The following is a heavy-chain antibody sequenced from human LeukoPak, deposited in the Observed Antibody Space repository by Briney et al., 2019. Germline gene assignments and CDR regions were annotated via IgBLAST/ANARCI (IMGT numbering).Heavy chain of an antibody. Sequence: SETLSLTCAVYGGSFSGYYWSWIRQPPGKGLEWIGEINHSGSTNYNPSLKSRVTISVDTSKNQFSLKLSSVTAADTAVYYCARHSYSSSFLSRSEYFQHWGQGTLVTVSS. D-gene: IGHD6-13*01. CDR3: ARHSYSSSFLSRSEYFQH. V-gene: IGHV4-34*01. J-gene: IGHJ1*01. CDR2: INHSGST. CDR1: GGSFSGYY.